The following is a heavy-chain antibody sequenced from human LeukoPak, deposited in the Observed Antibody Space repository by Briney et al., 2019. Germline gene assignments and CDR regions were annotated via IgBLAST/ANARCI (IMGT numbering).Heavy chain of an antibody. Sequence: ASVTVSCTASGYTFTSYGISWVRQPPGQGLEWMGWISAYNGHTNYAQKLQGRVTMTTKTSTSTAYMELRSLRSDDTAGYYCARGPGPYYDFWSGYPYWGEGTLVTVSS. CDR1: GYTFTSYG. V-gene: IGHV1-18*01. CDR3: ARGPGPYYDFWSGYPY. CDR2: ISAYNGHT. J-gene: IGHJ4*02. D-gene: IGHD3-3*01.